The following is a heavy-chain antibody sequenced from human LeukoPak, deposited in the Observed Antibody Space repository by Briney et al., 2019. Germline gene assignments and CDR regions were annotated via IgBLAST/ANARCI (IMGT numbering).Heavy chain of an antibody. CDR1: GGTFSSYA. J-gene: IGHJ5*02. Sequence: ASVKVSCKASGGTFSSYAISWVRQAPGQGLEWMGGIIPIFGTANYAQKFQGRVTITTDESTSTAYMELSSLRSEDTAVYYCALRECCSTSCYFFRFDPWGQGTLVTVSS. CDR3: ALRECCSTSCYFFRFDP. CDR2: IIPIFGTA. D-gene: IGHD2-2*01. V-gene: IGHV1-69*05.